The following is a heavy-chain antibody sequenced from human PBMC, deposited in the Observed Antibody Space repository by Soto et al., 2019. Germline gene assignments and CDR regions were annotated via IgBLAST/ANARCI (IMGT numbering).Heavy chain of an antibody. CDR3: ANRNTVLPPYGMDV. D-gene: IGHD4-17*01. J-gene: IGHJ6*02. CDR1: GYTLTELS. V-gene: IGHV1-24*01. CDR2: FDPEDGET. Sequence: ASVKVSCKVSGYTLTELSMHWVRQAPGKGLEWMGGFDPEDGETIYAQKFQGRVTMTEDTSTDTAYMELSSLRSEDTAVYYCANRNTVLPPYGMDVWGQGTTVTVSS.